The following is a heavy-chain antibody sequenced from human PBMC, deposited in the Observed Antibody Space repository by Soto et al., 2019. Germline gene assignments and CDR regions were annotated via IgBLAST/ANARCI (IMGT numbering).Heavy chain of an antibody. Sequence: GGSLRLSCVASGFTFGNFWMSWVRQAPGKGLDWVANIDYDGGEQNYVDSVKGRFTISRDNAKNSLYLQMNSLRAEDTAVYYCAKDLEGHNWNYAPTPPLDYWGQGTLVTVSS. CDR3: AKDLEGHNWNYAPTPPLDY. D-gene: IGHD1-7*01. V-gene: IGHV3-7*01. CDR2: IDYDGGEQ. CDR1: GFTFGNFW. J-gene: IGHJ4*02.